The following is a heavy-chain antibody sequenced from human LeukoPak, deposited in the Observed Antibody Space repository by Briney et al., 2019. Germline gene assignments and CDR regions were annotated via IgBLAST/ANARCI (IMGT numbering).Heavy chain of an antibody. V-gene: IGHV1-2*02. J-gene: IGHJ4*02. CDR2: INPNRGGT. CDR1: GYTFTGYY. D-gene: IGHD3-22*01. CDR3: ASEGVVVPLFDY. Sequence: ASVKVSCKASGYTFTGYYMHWVRQAPGQGLEWMGWINPNRGGTNYAQKFQGRVTMTRDTSISTAYMELSRLRSDDTAVYYCASEGVVVPLFDYWGQGTLVTVSS.